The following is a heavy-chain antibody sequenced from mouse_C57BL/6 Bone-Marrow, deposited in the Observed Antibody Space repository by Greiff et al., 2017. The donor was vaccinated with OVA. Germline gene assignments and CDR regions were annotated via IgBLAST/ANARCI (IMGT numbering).Heavy chain of an antibody. Sequence: EVKLMESGGGLVKPGGSLKLSCAASGFTFSSYTMSWVRQTPEKRLEWVATISGGGGNTYYPDSVKGRFTISRDNAKNTLYLQMSSLRSEDTALYYCARQLRAWFAYWGQGTLVTVSA. V-gene: IGHV5-9*01. CDR1: GFTFSSYT. CDR2: ISGGGGNT. CDR3: ARQLRAWFAY. J-gene: IGHJ3*01.